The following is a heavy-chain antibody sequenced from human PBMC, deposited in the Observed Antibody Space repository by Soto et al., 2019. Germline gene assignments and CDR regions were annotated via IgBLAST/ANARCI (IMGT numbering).Heavy chain of an antibody. Sequence: EVQLVESGGGLVQPGGSLRLSCAASGFTVSSNYMSWVRQAPGKGLEWVSVIYSGGSTYYADSVKGRFTISRDNSKNTLYLQMNSLXXEDTAVYYXXRRWFGELFHYWGQGTLVTVSS. CDR2: IYSGGST. CDR3: XRRWFGELFHY. D-gene: IGHD3-10*01. V-gene: IGHV3-66*04. J-gene: IGHJ4*02. CDR1: GFTVSSNY.